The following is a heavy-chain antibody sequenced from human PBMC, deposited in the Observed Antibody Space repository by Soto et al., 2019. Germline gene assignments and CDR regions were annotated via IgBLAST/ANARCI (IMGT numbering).Heavy chain of an antibody. CDR1: GDSVSSNSAA. J-gene: IGHJ6*02. CDR2: TYYRSKWYN. Sequence: PSQTLSLTCAISGDSVSSNSAAWNWIRQSPSRGLEWLGRTYYRSKWYNDYAVSVKSRITINPDTSKNQFSLQLNSVTPEDTAVYYCARDRQDYGSGMGKYYHYYSGMDVWGQGTTVTVSS. CDR3: ARDRQDYGSGMGKYYHYYSGMDV. D-gene: IGHD3-10*01. V-gene: IGHV6-1*01.